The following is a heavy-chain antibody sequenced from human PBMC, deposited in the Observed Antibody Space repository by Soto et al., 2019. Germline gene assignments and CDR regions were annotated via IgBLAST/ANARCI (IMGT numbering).Heavy chain of an antibody. CDR3: TRPALNSSGWYS. J-gene: IGHJ4*02. D-gene: IGHD6-19*01. Sequence: HPGGSLRLSCAASGFTFSGSAMHWVRQTSGKGLEWVGRIRSKANSYATAYAASVKGRFAISRDDSKNTAYLQMNSLKTEDTAVYYCTRPALNSSGWYSWGQGTLVTVSS. V-gene: IGHV3-73*01. CDR2: IRSKANSYAT. CDR1: GFTFSGSA.